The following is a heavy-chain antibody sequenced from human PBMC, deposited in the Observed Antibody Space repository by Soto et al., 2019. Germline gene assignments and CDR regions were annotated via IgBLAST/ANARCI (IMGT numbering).Heavy chain of an antibody. J-gene: IGHJ3*02. Sequence: QLQLQESGPGLVKPSETLSLTCTVSGGSVSSDSYNWDWIRQPPGKGLEWIGTIYYSVSTDYNPYLKSRVTISEDTSNNQFSLKVTSVTAADTAVYYWARFYGNAFDIWGRGAKVTVS. D-gene: IGHD4-17*01. CDR2: IYYSVST. CDR1: GGSVSSDSYN. V-gene: IGHV4-39*01. CDR3: ARFYGNAFDI.